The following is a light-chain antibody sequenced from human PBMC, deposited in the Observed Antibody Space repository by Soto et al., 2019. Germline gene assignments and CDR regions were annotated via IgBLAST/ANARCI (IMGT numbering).Light chain of an antibody. V-gene: IGKV2-28*01. Sequence: DIVMTQSPLCLAVTPGETASISCRSSQSLLHNNGYNYLSWYLQKPGQSPQVLIYLGSNRASGVPDRFSGSGSGTDFTLKISRVEAEDVGVYYRMQALQTSYTFGQGTKLEI. J-gene: IGKJ2*01. CDR2: LGS. CDR3: MQALQTSYT. CDR1: QSLLHNNGYNY.